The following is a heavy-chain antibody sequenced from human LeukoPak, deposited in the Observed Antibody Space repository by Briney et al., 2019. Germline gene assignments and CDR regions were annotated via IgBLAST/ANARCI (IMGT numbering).Heavy chain of an antibody. D-gene: IGHD4-23*01. CDR3: ARGGGGGNFYYYYYGMDV. Sequence: SETLSLTCTVSGGSINSYYWSWIRQPPGKGLEWIGYIYYSGSTNYNPSLKSRVTISVDTSKNQFSLKLSSVTAADTAVYYCARGGGGGNFYYYYYGMDVWGQGTTVTVSS. J-gene: IGHJ6*02. CDR1: GGSINSYY. V-gene: IGHV4-59*01. CDR2: IYYSGST.